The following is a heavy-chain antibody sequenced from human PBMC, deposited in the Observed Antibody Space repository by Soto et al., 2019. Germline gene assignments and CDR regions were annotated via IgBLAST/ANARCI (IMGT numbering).Heavy chain of an antibody. J-gene: IGHJ4*02. CDR1: GGSISSSNW. D-gene: IGHD5-18*01. V-gene: IGHV4-4*02. CDR2: IYHSGST. CDR3: ARAGYSYGTGYYFDY. Sequence: PSETLSLTCAVSGGSISSSNWWSWVRQPPGKGLEWIGEIYHSGSTNYNPSLKSRVTISVDKSKNQFSLKLSSVTAADTALYYCARAGYSYGTGYYFDYWGQGTLVTVSS.